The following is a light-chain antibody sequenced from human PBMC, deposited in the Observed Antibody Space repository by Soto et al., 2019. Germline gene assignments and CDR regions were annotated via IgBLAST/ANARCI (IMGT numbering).Light chain of an antibody. CDR3: QQDNRYPLT. CDR2: VAS. J-gene: IGKJ4*01. V-gene: IGKV1-9*01. Sequence: DIQLTQSPSFLSASVGDRVTVTYRASQGISSYLAWYQQKPGKAPKLLIYVASTLQSGVPSRFSGSGSGTELTLTISSLQPEDFATYYGQQDNRYPLTFGGGTKVEIK. CDR1: QGISSY.